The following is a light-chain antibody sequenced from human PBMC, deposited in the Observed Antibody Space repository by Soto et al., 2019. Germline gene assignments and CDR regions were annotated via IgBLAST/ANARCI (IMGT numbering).Light chain of an antibody. CDR2: DVS. CDR1: GSGVGGYNY. V-gene: IGLV2-14*01. CDR3: SSYISSSLRV. Sequence: QSVLTQPASVSGSPEYSITISCIGKGSGVGGYNYVSWYQQHPGKAPKLMIYDVSNRPSGVSNLFSGSKSGNTASLTISGLQADFVSDYYCSSYISSSLRVFGSGINFTV. J-gene: IGLJ1*01.